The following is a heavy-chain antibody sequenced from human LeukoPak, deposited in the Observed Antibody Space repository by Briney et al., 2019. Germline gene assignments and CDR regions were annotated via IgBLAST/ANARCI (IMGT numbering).Heavy chain of an antibody. Sequence: GGSLRLSCAASGFTFSGHWMSWVRQAPGKWLEWVANINQGGSDKYYVDSVKGRFTISRDNANNLLYLQMNSLRGEDTAVYHCTRDRSRAEDDWGQGTLVTVSS. V-gene: IGHV3-7*01. CDR3: TRDRSRAEDD. D-gene: IGHD1-14*01. CDR1: GFTFSGHW. J-gene: IGHJ4*02. CDR2: INQGGSDK.